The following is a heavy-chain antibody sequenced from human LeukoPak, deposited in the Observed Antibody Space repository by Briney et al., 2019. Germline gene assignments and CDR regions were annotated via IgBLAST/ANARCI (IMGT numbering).Heavy chain of an antibody. CDR1: GGSISSSSYY. V-gene: IGHV4-39*07. Sequence: SETLSLTCTVSGGSISSSSYYWGWIRQPPGKGLEWIGSIYYSGSTYYNPSLKSRVTISVDTSKNQFSLKLSSVTAADTAVYYCARETGWNFFDYWGQGTPVTVSS. D-gene: IGHD3-9*01. CDR3: ARETGWNFFDY. CDR2: IYYSGST. J-gene: IGHJ4*02.